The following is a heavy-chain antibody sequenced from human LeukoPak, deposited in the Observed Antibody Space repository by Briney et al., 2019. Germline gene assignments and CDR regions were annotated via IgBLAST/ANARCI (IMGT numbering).Heavy chain of an antibody. CDR2: IKQGGSEK. D-gene: IGHD5-12*01. Sequence: GGSLRLSCAASGFTFSSYWMSWVRQAPGKGLEWVGNIKQGGSEKYYVDSVKGRFTISRDNAKNSLYLQMNSLRAEDTAVYYCASLATILAFDIWGQGTMVTVSS. CDR3: ASLATILAFDI. V-gene: IGHV3-7*01. CDR1: GFTFSSYW. J-gene: IGHJ3*02.